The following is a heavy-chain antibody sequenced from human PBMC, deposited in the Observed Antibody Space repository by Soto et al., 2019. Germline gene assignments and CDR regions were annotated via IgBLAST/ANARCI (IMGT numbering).Heavy chain of an antibody. CDR1: GFTLSAHT. J-gene: IGHJ6*02. V-gene: IGHV3-21*01. Sequence: KPGGSLRLSCAASGFTLSAHTMNWVRQAPGKGLEWVSSISSDSRYIYYADSVKGRFTISRDNARNSLDLQMNNLRAEDTAVYHCARGHCSRTSCYTGGYYYYPMDVWGXGTTVTVSS. D-gene: IGHD2-2*01. CDR2: ISSDSRYI. CDR3: ARGHCSRTSCYTGGYYYYPMDV.